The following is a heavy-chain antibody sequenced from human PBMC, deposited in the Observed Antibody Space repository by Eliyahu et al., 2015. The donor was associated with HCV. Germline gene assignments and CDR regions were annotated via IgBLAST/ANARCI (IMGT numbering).Heavy chain of an antibody. Sequence: EVQLLESGGGLVQPGGSLRLSCAASGFTFSXYAMNWVRQAPGKGLGWVSGLSGSGGSTYYADSVKGRFTISRDNSKNTLYLQMNSLSAEDTAVYYCAKSRGYSYALFDAFDIWGQGTVVTVSS. V-gene: IGHV3-23*01. J-gene: IGHJ3*02. CDR1: GFTFSXYA. CDR3: AKSRGYSYALFDAFDI. D-gene: IGHD5-18*01. CDR2: LSGSGGST.